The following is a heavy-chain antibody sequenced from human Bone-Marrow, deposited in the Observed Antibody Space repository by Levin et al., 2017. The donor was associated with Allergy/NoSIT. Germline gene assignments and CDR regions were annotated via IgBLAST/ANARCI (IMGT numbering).Heavy chain of an antibody. D-gene: IGHD6-6*01. V-gene: IGHV3-73*01. CDR2: IRSKANSYAT. CDR3: TPYSSSSEEYFQH. J-gene: IGHJ1*01. Sequence: GGSLRLSCAASGFTFSGSAMHWVRQASGKGLEWVGRIRSKANSYATSYAASVKGRFTISRDDSKNTAYLQMNSLKTEETAVYYCTPYSSSSEEYFQHWGQGTLVTVSS. CDR1: GFTFSGSA.